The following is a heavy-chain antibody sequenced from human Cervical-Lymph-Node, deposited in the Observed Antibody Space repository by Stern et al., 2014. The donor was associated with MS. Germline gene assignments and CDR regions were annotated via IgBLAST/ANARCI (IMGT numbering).Heavy chain of an antibody. Sequence: QVQLVQSGAEVKKPGSSVRVSCKASGDTFSIYAFSWVRQAPGQGLEWMGGFSPMFRTPNYAQKFLRRVTIIADESTSTTYLELSTLRSEDTAVYYCARARSSYDSSTHFDYWGQGTQVTVSS. D-gene: IGHD3-22*01. CDR2: FSPMFRTP. J-gene: IGHJ4*02. CDR1: GDTFSIYA. V-gene: IGHV1-69*01. CDR3: ARARSSYDSSTHFDY.